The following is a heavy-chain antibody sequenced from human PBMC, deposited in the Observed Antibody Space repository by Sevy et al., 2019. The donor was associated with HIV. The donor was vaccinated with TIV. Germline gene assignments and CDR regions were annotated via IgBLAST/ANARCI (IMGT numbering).Heavy chain of an antibody. V-gene: IGHV3-23*01. D-gene: IGHD3-10*01. CDR3: AKYYYGSGSQGWYFDY. Sequence: GGSLRLSCAASGFTFRNYAMSWVRQAPGKGLEWVSAISGSAYSTYYADSVKGRFTISRDNSKNTLFLQMNSLRAEDTAVYYRAKYYYGSGSQGWYFDYWGQGTLVTVSS. J-gene: IGHJ4*02. CDR2: ISGSAYST. CDR1: GFTFRNYA.